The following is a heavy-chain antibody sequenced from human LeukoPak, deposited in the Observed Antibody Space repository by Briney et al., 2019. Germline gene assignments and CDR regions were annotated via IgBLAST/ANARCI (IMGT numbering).Heavy chain of an antibody. J-gene: IGHJ4*02. CDR1: GYTFTYYV. V-gene: IGHV1-18*01. CDR2: INAYNGNT. D-gene: IGHD3-10*01. CDR3: AQGEKPYDY. Sequence: GASVKVSCKTSGYTFTYYVISWVRQAPGQGLEWMGWINAYNGNTNDAQKFQGRVTMTTDTSTSTAYMELRSLRSDDTAVYYCAQGEKPYDYWGQGTLVSVSS.